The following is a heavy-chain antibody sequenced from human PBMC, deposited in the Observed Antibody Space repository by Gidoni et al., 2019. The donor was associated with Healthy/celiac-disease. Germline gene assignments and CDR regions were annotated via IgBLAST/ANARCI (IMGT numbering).Heavy chain of an antibody. J-gene: IGHJ4*02. CDR3: AKSTRYSSGWDFDY. V-gene: IGHV3-23*01. CDR2: ISVSGGST. D-gene: IGHD6-19*01. CDR1: GFSFSSYA. Sequence: EVQLLESGGGLVQPGGSLRLSCAASGFSFSSYAMRWVRQAPGTGLEWFSAISVSGGSTYYPDSVKGRFTISRDNAKNTLYLQMNSLRAEDTAVYYCAKSTRYSSGWDFDYWGQGTLVTVSS.